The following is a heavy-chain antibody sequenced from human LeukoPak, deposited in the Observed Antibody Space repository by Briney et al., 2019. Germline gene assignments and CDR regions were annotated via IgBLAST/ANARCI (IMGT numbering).Heavy chain of an antibody. CDR2: IYHSGST. CDR3: ARHSNYFDY. V-gene: IGHV4-38-2*01. Sequence: SDTLSLTCAVSGYSISSGYYWAWIRQTPGKGLEWIRSIYHSGSTYYNPSLKSRVTISVDTSKNQFSLKLSSVTAADTAVYYCARHSNYFDYWGQGTLVTVSS. CDR1: GYSISSGYY. J-gene: IGHJ4*02.